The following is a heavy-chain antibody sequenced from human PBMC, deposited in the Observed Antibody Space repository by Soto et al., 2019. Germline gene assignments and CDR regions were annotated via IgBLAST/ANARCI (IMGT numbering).Heavy chain of an antibody. V-gene: IGHV1-24*01. CDR1: GYTLTELS. CDR3: ARGGYGYYYFDY. Sequence: ASVKVSCKVSGYTLTELSMHWVRQAPGKGLEWMGGFDPEDGETIYAQKFQGRVTMTEDTSTDTAYMELSSLRSEDTAVYYCARGGYGYYYFDYWGQGTLVTVSS. CDR2: FDPEDGET. J-gene: IGHJ4*02. D-gene: IGHD5-12*01.